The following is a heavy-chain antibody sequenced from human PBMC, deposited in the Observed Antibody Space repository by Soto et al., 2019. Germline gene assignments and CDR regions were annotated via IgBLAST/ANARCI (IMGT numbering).Heavy chain of an antibody. CDR3: ARHRFTTETSAVDY. CDR1: GGSISRSTYY. D-gene: IGHD4-17*01. CDR2: FYYSEST. Sequence: QLHLQESGPGLVKPSETLSHTCTVSGGSISRSTYYWGWIRQSPGKGLEWIGNFYYSESTYYNPYLTSRVTITVDTSKNQFSLNLTSVTAADTAVYYCARHRFTTETSAVDYWGPGTLVTVSS. J-gene: IGHJ4*02. V-gene: IGHV4-39*01.